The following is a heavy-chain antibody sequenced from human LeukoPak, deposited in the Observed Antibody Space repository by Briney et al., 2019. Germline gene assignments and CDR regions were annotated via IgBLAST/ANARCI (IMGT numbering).Heavy chain of an antibody. CDR2: IYYSGST. CDR1: GGSISTFS. V-gene: IGHV4-59*12. D-gene: IGHD3-10*01. J-gene: IGHJ4*02. Sequence: SETLSLTCTVSGGSISTFSWNWIRQPPGKGLEWIGYIYYSGSTNYNPSLKSRVSISLDTSKNQFSLRLSSVTAADTAVYYCATTNVLLWFGELSKTAYFDYWGQGTLVTVSS. CDR3: ATTNVLLWFGELSKTAYFDY.